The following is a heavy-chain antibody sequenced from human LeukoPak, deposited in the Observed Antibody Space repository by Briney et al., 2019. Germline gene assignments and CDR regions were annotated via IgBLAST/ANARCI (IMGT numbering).Heavy chain of an antibody. D-gene: IGHD3-16*01. CDR3: ARYSKYLSGLGY. CDR1: GFTFSSYA. Sequence: GGSLRLSXAASGFTFSSYAMSWVRQAPGKGLEWVSAISGSGGSTYYADSVKGRFTISRDNSKNTLYLQMNSLRAEDTAVYYCARYSKYLSGLGYWGQGTLVTVSS. J-gene: IGHJ4*02. CDR2: ISGSGGST. V-gene: IGHV3-23*01.